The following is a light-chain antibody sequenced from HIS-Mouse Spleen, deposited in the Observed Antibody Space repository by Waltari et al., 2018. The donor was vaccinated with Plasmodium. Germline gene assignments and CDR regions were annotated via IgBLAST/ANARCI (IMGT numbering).Light chain of an antibody. J-gene: IGLJ1*01. CDR3: CSYAGSYTYV. Sequence: QSALTQPRSVSGSPGQSVTISCPGTSSYVGGYNYVSLDQQHPGKAPKRMVYDVSKRRSGVADRFCGSKSGNTASLTISGLQAEDEADYYCCSYAGSYTYVFGTGTKVTVL. CDR1: SSYVGGYNY. CDR2: DVS. V-gene: IGLV2-11*01.